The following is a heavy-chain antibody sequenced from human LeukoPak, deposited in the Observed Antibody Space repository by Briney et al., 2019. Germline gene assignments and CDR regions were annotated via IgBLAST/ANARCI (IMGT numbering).Heavy chain of an antibody. CDR1: GFTFSSYA. D-gene: IGHD6-6*01. J-gene: IGHJ6*02. Sequence: GGSLRLSCAASGFTFSSYAMSWVRQAPGKGLEWVSTISGSGRSTYYADSVKGRFTISRDNSKNTLYLQMNSLRAEDTAAYYCAKCSSSSPSEYYYYGLDVWGQGTTVTVSS. CDR2: ISGSGRST. V-gene: IGHV3-23*01. CDR3: AKCSSSSPSEYYYYGLDV.